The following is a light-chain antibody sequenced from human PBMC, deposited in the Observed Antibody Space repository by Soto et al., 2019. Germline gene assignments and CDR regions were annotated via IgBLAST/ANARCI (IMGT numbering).Light chain of an antibody. CDR2: DVI. J-gene: IGLJ3*02. CDR3: SSYADINNLV. Sequence: QSALTQPPSASGSPGQSVTISCTGTSSDVGGYNYVSWYQQHPGKAPKLMIYDVIKRPSGVPDRFSGSKSGNTASLTVSGLQAEDEADYYCSSYADINNLVFGGGTKVTVL. V-gene: IGLV2-8*01. CDR1: SSDVGGYNY.